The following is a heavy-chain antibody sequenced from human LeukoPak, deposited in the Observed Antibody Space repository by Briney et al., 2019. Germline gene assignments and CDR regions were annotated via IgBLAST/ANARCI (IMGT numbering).Heavy chain of an antibody. CDR1: GYNFIGYY. CDR2: INPQTGDT. J-gene: IGHJ4*02. Sequence: GASVKVSCKASGYNFIGYYIHWVRQAPGQGLEWMGWINPQTGDTEYQQNFAGRATMTRDTSMDTVYMELTRLTFDDTATYFCARLAGYCSGGGCYLSYFDLWGQGALVTVSS. V-gene: IGHV1-2*02. CDR3: ARLAGYCSGGGCYLSYFDL. D-gene: IGHD2-15*01.